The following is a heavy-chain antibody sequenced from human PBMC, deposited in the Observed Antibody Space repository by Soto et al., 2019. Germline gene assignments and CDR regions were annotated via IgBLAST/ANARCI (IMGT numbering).Heavy chain of an antibody. Sequence: QVTLKESGPVLVKPTETLTLRCTVSGLSITDSEMGVSWIRQPPGKALEWLAHIDSSGEKSYRTFLKSRLTISKDPAKSQIVRIMTNMDPADSATYYCARRHLAVAVSPWFDPGGQGILVTVSS. CDR1: GLSITDSEMG. D-gene: IGHD3-16*01. CDR3: ARRHLAVAVSPWFDP. CDR2: IDSSGEK. V-gene: IGHV2-26*01. J-gene: IGHJ5*02.